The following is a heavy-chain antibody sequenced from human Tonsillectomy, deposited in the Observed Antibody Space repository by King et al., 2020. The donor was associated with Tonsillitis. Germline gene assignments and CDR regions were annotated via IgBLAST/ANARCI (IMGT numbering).Heavy chain of an antibody. V-gene: IGHV3-23*04. J-gene: IGHJ4*02. Sequence: VQLVESGGGLVQPGGSLRLSCAASEFTFSNYAMSWVRQTPGKGLEWLSTISDSGANTYYAVSVKGRFTLSRDNSKNTLYLQMNSLGADDTAVYYCAKFWGSGYWNNPPVYWGQGTLVTVSS. CDR1: EFTFSNYA. D-gene: IGHD2/OR15-2a*01. CDR3: AKFWGSGYWNNPPVY. CDR2: ISDSGANT.